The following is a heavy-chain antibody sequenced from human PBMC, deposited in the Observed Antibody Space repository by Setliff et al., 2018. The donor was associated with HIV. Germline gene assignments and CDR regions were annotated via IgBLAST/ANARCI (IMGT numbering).Heavy chain of an antibody. CDR1: GGSISSYY. V-gene: IGHV4-59*01. J-gene: IGHJ6*02. D-gene: IGHD3-16*01. CDR2: IYYSGST. Sequence: TLSLTCTVSGGSISSYYWSWIRQPPGKGLEWIGYIYYSGSTNYNTSLKSRVTISVDTSKNQFSLKLSSVIAADTAVYYCARSFGDQGYYYGMDVWGQGTTVTVSS. CDR3: ARSFGDQGYYYGMDV.